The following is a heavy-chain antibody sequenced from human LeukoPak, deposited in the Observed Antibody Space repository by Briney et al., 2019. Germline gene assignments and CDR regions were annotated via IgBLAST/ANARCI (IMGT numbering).Heavy chain of an antibody. CDR3: AKGDSIVGANNLDY. D-gene: IGHD1-26*01. CDR1: GFTFSNYA. CDR2: VSSSGGGT. V-gene: IGHV3-23*01. Sequence: TGGSLRLSCGASGFTFSNYAMTWVRQAPGKGLEWVSSVSSSGGGTSYADSVKGRLTISRDNSKNTLYLQMDSLRGEDTAVYYCAKGDSIVGANNLDYWGQGTLVTVSS. J-gene: IGHJ4*02.